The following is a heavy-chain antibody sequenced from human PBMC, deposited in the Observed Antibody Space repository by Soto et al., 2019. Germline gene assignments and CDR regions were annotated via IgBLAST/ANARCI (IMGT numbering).Heavy chain of an antibody. D-gene: IGHD6-19*01. V-gene: IGHV3-30*03. CDR3: APRLAVAGTDDYYYGMDV. Sequence: QVQLVESGGGVVQPGRSLRLSCAASGFTFSSYGMHWVRQAPGKGLEWVAVISYDGSNKYYADSVKGRFTISRDNSKNTLYLQMNSLRAEDTAVYYCAPRLAVAGTDDYYYGMDVWGQGTTVTVSS. CDR2: ISYDGSNK. CDR1: GFTFSSYG. J-gene: IGHJ6*02.